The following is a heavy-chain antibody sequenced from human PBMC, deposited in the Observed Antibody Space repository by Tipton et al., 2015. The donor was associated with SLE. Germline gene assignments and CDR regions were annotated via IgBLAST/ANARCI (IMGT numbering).Heavy chain of an antibody. Sequence: SLILSCAASGFTLSDYWMSWVRQAPRKGLEWVAKINHDGSDKYYVDSVKGRFTISRDNARNSLYLQLNSLTAEDTAVYYCARGGSYFNSWGPGALVTVSS. D-gene: IGHD1-1*01. V-gene: IGHV3-7*04. J-gene: IGHJ4*02. CDR2: INHDGSDK. CDR3: ARGGSYFNS. CDR1: GFTLSDYW.